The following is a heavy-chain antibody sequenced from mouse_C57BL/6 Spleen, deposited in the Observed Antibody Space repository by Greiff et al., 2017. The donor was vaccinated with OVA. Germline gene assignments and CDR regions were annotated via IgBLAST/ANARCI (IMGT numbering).Heavy chain of an antibody. Sequence: VQLQQPGTELVKPGASVKLSCKASGYTFTSYWMHWVKQRPGQGLEWIGNINPSNGGTNYNEKFKSKATLTVDKSSSTAYMQLSSLTSEDSAVYYCARLKGDYYWYFDVWGTGTTVTVSS. CDR3: ARLKGDYYWYFDV. D-gene: IGHD2-4*01. CDR1: GYTFTSYW. CDR2: INPSNGGT. J-gene: IGHJ1*03. V-gene: IGHV1-53*01.